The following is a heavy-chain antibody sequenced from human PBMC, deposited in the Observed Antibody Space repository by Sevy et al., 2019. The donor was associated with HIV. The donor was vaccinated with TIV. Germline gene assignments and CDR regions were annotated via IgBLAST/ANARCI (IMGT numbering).Heavy chain of an antibody. Sequence: SETLSLTCTVSGGSITSLYWIWIRQPPGKGLEWIANIYYNGHINYNPSLKSRVTLSLVTSKNQFSLRLSSVPAADTAMYYCAGENAWGRGYSWGQGTLVTVSS. D-gene: IGHD1-26*01. J-gene: IGHJ4*02. CDR3: AGENAWGRGYS. CDR1: GGSITSLY. CDR2: IYYNGHI. V-gene: IGHV4-59*08.